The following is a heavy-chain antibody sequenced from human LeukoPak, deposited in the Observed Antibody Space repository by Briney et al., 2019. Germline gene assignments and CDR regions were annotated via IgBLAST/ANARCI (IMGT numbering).Heavy chain of an antibody. CDR1: GGSFSGYY. Sequence: SETLSLTCAVYGGSFSGYYWSWIRQPPGKGLEWIGEINHSGSTNYNPSLKSRVTISVDTSKNQFSLKLSSVTAADTAVYYCASRSVKVWGVIITKYYYYGMDVWGQGTTVTVSS. CDR3: ASRSVKVWGVIITKYYYYGMDV. D-gene: IGHD3-10*01. J-gene: IGHJ6*02. V-gene: IGHV4-34*01. CDR2: INHSGST.